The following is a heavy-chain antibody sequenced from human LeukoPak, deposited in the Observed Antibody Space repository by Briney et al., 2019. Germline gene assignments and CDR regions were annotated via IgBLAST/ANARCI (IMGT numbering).Heavy chain of an antibody. Sequence: PGGSLRLSCVASGFTFSSHVMGWVRQAPGKGLEWVSAISASGGSSYYADSVKGRFTISRDNSKNTLYLQMNSLRAEDTAVYYCARDGAYYAFDIWGQGTMVTVSS. J-gene: IGHJ3*02. CDR2: ISASGGSS. CDR3: ARDGAYYAFDI. D-gene: IGHD2-21*01. V-gene: IGHV3-23*01. CDR1: GFTFSSHV.